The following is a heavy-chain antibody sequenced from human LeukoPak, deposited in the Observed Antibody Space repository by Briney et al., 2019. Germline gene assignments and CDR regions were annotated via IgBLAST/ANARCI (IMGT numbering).Heavy chain of an antibody. V-gene: IGHV3-30*02. CDR1: GFTFTSYG. J-gene: IGHJ4*02. CDR3: AKDGAGSSGLFDY. Sequence: GRSLRLSCAASGFTFTSYGMHWVRQAPGKGLEWVAFILYDGSKQYYSDSVKGRFTISRDNSKNTLYLQMNSLRAEDTAVYYCAKDGAGSSGLFDYWGQGTLVTVSS. CDR2: ILYDGSKQ. D-gene: IGHD3-22*01.